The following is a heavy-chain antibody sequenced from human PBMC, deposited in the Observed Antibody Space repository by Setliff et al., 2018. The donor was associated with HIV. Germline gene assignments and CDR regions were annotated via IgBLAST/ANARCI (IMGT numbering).Heavy chain of an antibody. CDR2: IYTSGNT. V-gene: IGHV4-61*02. J-gene: IGHJ3*02. Sequence: SETLSLTCTVSGGSIASGAYYWSWIRQPAGKGLEWIGRIYTSGNTNYNPSLNGRVTMSIDTSKNHFSLKLTSVTAADTAVYYCARAEMATIVAFDIWGQGTMVTVSS. D-gene: IGHD5-12*01. CDR1: GGSIASGAYY. CDR3: ARAEMATIVAFDI.